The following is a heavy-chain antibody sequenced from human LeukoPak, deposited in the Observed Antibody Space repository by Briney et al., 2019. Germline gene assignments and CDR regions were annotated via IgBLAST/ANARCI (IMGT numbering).Heavy chain of an antibody. CDR2: ISAYNGNT. CDR3: ASEGAYCGGDCYAY. CDR1: GYTFTSYG. J-gene: IGHJ4*02. D-gene: IGHD2-21*02. V-gene: IGHV1-18*01. Sequence: GSVKVSCKASGYTFTSYGISWVRQAPGQGLEWMGWISAYNGNTNYAQKLQGRVTMTTDTSTSTAYMELRSLRSDDTAVYYCASEGAYCGGDCYAYWGQGTLVTVSS.